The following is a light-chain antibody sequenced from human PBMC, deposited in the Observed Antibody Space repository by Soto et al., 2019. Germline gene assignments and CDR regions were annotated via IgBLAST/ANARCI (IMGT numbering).Light chain of an antibody. CDR1: QSVSSSY. J-gene: IGKJ4*01. V-gene: IGKV3D-20*02. Sequence: EIVLTQSPGTLSLSPGERATLSCRASQSVSSSYLAWYQQKPGQAPRLLIYGASKRATGIPARFSGSGFGTDFTLTISSLEPEDFAVYYCQQRTNGLTFGGGTKVDIK. CDR2: GAS. CDR3: QQRTNGLT.